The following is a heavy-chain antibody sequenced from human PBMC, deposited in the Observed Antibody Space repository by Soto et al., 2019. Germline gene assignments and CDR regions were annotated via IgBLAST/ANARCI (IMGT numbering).Heavy chain of an antibody. CDR3: AKDSDIVVVPAAIDY. CDR1: GFTFSSYA. Sequence: GGSLRLSCAASGFTFSSYAMSWVRQAPGKGLEWVSAISGSGGSTYYADSVKGRFTISRDNSKNTLYLQMNSLRAEDTAVYSCAKDSDIVVVPAAIDYWGQGTLVTVSS. V-gene: IGHV3-23*01. CDR2: ISGSGGST. J-gene: IGHJ4*02. D-gene: IGHD2-2*01.